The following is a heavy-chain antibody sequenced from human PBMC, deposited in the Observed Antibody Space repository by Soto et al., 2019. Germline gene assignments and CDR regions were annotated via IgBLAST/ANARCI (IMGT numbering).Heavy chain of an antibody. D-gene: IGHD4-4*01. J-gene: IGHJ6*02. CDR3: ARGVLDDYSNYYYSGMDV. CDR1: GFTVSSKY. Sequence: PGGSLRLSCAASGFTVSSKYMSCVRQAPGKGLERVSVIYSGGSTYYADSVKGRFTISRDNSKNTLYLQMNSLRADDTAVYYCARGVLDDYSNYYYSGMDVWGQGTTVTVSS. CDR2: IYSGGST. V-gene: IGHV3-53*01.